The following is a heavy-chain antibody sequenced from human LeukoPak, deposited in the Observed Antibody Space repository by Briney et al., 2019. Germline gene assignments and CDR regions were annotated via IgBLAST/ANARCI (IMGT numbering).Heavy chain of an antibody. CDR2: ISSYNGNT. V-gene: IGHV1-18*01. J-gene: IGHJ3*02. CDR1: GYTFTSYG. D-gene: IGHD6-19*01. CDR3: ARRVAVARRDAFDI. Sequence: ASVNVSCKASGYTFTSYGISWVRQAPGQGLEGMGWISSYNGNTNYAQKLQGRVTMSTDTSTGTAYMELRSLRSADTAVYYCARRVAVARRDAFDIWGQGTMATVSS.